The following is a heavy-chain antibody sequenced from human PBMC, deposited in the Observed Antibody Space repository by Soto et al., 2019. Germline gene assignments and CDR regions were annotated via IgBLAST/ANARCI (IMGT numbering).Heavy chain of an antibody. Sequence: VGSLRLSCAPSGFTFSSYAMHWVRPAPRKGLEWVAVISYDGSNKYYADSVKGRFTISRDNSKNTLYLQMNSLRAEDTAVYYCARAAGSSSWYSLYYGMDVWGQGTTVTVSS. J-gene: IGHJ6*02. V-gene: IGHV3-30-3*01. D-gene: IGHD6-13*01. CDR1: GFTFSSYA. CDR3: ARAAGSSSWYSLYYGMDV. CDR2: ISYDGSNK.